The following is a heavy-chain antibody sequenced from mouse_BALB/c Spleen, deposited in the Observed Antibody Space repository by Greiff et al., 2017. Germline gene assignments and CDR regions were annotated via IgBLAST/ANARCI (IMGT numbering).Heavy chain of an antibody. CDR3: ARQLGLHYAMDY. V-gene: IGHV1-9*01. J-gene: IGHJ4*01. D-gene: IGHD3-1*01. CDR1: GYTFSSYW. Sequence: VQLQQSGAELMKPGASVKISCKATGYTFSSYWIEWVKQRPGHGLEWIGEILPGSGSTNYNEKFKGKATFTADTSSNTAYMELSSLTSEDSAVYYCARQLGLHYAMDYWGQGTSVTVSS. CDR2: ILPGSGST.